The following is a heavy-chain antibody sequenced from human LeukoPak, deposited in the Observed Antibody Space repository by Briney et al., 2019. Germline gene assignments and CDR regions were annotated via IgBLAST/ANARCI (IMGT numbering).Heavy chain of an antibody. CDR2: ISWNSGSI. CDR1: GSTFDDYA. V-gene: IGHV3-9*01. D-gene: IGHD3-16*01. Sequence: PGGSLRLSCAASGSTFDDYAMHWVRQAPGKGLEWVSGISWNSGSIGYADSVKGRFTISRDNAKNSLYLQMNSLRAEDTALYYCAKARRWGYYFDYWGQGTLVTVSS. J-gene: IGHJ4*02. CDR3: AKARRWGYYFDY.